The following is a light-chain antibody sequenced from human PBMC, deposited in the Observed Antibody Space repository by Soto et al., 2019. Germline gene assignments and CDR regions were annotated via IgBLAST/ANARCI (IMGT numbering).Light chain of an antibody. J-gene: IGKJ4*01. CDR1: QSISSF. CDR3: QQRINWPVT. Sequence: PGGRATLSCRASQSISSFLAWYQQKPGQAPRLLIYDASNRATGVPARFSGSGSGTDFTLTISSLEPEDFAVYYCQQRINWPVTFGGGTKVEIK. V-gene: IGKV3-11*01. CDR2: DAS.